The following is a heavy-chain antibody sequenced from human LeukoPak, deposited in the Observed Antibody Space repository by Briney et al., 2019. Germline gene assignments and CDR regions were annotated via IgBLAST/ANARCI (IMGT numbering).Heavy chain of an antibody. CDR3: ARGRGYYLYNWFDP. V-gene: IGHV1-69*04. J-gene: IGHJ5*02. D-gene: IGHD3-3*01. Sequence: SVKVSCKASGGTFSSYAISWVRQAPGQGLEWMGRIIPILGIANYAQKFQGRVTITADKSTSTAYMELSSLRSEDTAVYYCARGRGYYLYNWFDPWGQGTLVTVSS. CDR2: IIPILGIA. CDR1: GGTFSSYA.